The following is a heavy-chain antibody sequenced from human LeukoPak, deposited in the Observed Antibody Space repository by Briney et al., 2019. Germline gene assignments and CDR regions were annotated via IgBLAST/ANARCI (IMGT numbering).Heavy chain of an antibody. CDR2: IRSKSNSYAT. D-gene: IGHD6-19*01. Sequence: GGSLRLSCAASGFTFSAYGIHWVRQASGKGLEWVGRIRSKSNSYATTYVASVKGRFTISRDDSKNTAYLQMNSLKIEDAAVYYCTRSDSSGRGFENWGQGTLVTVSS. V-gene: IGHV3-73*01. J-gene: IGHJ4*02. CDR3: TRSDSSGRGFEN. CDR1: GFTFSAYG.